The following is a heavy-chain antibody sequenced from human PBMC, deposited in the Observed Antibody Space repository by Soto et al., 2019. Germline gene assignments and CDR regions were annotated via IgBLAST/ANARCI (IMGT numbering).Heavy chain of an antibody. J-gene: IGHJ4*02. CDR2: FDPEDGET. D-gene: IGHD6-19*01. Sequence: ASVKVSCKVSGYTLTELSMHWVRQAPGKGLEWMGGFDPEDGETIYAQKFQGRVTMTEDTSTDTAYMELSSLRSEDRAVYYCATVEQWLVRWGYFDYWGQGTMVTVSS. CDR1: GYTLTELS. CDR3: ATVEQWLVRWGYFDY. V-gene: IGHV1-24*01.